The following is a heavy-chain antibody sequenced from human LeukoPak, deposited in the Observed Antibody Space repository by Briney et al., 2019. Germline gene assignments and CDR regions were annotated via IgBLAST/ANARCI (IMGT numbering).Heavy chain of an antibody. Sequence: SETLSLTCAVYGGSLSGYYWSWIRQSPGKGLEWIGEINHSGSTNYNPSLKSRVTISVDTSKNQFSLKLSSVTAADTAVYYCARGDGSKQWLVRLWYNWFDPWGQGTLVTVSS. V-gene: IGHV4-34*01. CDR3: ARGDGSKQWLVRLWYNWFDP. D-gene: IGHD6-19*01. CDR2: INHSGST. J-gene: IGHJ5*02. CDR1: GGSLSGYY.